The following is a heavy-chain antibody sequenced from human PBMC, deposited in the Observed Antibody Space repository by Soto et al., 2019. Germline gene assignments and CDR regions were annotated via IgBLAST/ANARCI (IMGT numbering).Heavy chain of an antibody. D-gene: IGHD6-13*01. CDR2: ISHSGST. CDR3: AIRYSSSSKYFHH. V-gene: IGHV4-34*01. CDR1: GGSFSDYY. J-gene: IGHJ1*01. Sequence: QVQLQQWGAGLLKPSETLSLTCGVYGGSFSDYYWSWIRQPPGKGLEWIGEISHSGSTNYNPSLKRRITIPVDTSKNPFSLKLSSVTAADTAVYYCAIRYSSSSKYFHHWGQGTLVTVSS.